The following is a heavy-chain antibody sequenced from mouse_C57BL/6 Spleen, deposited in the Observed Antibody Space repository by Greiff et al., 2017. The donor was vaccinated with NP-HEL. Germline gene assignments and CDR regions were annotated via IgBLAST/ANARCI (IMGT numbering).Heavy chain of an antibody. D-gene: IGHD2-12*01. CDR2: IDPSDSYT. CDR1: GYTFTSYW. Sequence: QVHVKQPGAELVMPGASVKLSCKASGYTFTSYWMHWVKQRPGQGLEWIGEIDPSDSYTNYNQKFKGKSTLTVDKSSSTAYMQLSSLTSEDSAVYYCARRAYYRDAMDYWGQGTSVTVSS. CDR3: ARRAYYRDAMDY. V-gene: IGHV1-69*01. J-gene: IGHJ4*01.